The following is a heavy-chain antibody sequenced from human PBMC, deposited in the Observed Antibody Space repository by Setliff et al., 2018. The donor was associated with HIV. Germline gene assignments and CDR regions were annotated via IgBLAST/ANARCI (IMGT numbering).Heavy chain of an antibody. V-gene: IGHV4-38-2*02. CDR1: GGSISSGYY. Sequence: PSETLSLTCTVSGGSISSGYYWGWIRQPPGRGLEWIGNIYHSGGTHYNPSLGSRVTISVDTSKNQFSLKLSSVTAADTAVYYCARRIGAGNFDYWGQGTLVTVSS. CDR2: IYHSGGT. D-gene: IGHD3-16*01. J-gene: IGHJ4*02. CDR3: ARRIGAGNFDY.